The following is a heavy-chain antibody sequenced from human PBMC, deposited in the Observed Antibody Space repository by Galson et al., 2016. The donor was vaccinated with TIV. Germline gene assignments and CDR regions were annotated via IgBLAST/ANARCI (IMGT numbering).Heavy chain of an antibody. CDR3: ARDESSGLIDS. CDR1: GFIFSDYS. Sequence: SLRLSCAASGFIFSDYSMHWVRQAPGKGLEWVALISYDGSNDFYADSVKGRFTISKDNSKNTLDLQMNSLRAEDTAVYYCARDESSGLIDSWGQGTLASVS. J-gene: IGHJ4*02. CDR2: ISYDGSND. V-gene: IGHV3-30*04. D-gene: IGHD6-19*01.